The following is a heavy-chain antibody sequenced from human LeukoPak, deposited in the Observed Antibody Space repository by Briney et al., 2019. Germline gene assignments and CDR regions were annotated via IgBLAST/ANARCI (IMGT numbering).Heavy chain of an antibody. J-gene: IGHJ6*02. Sequence: PGGSLRLSCAASGFTFSSYAMSWVRQAPGKGLEWVSAISGSGGSTYYADSVKGRFTISRDNSKNTLYLQMNSLRAEDTAVYYCAKGSRSTMIVVVIRYYGMDVWGQGTTVTVSS. CDR1: GFTFSSYA. D-gene: IGHD3-22*01. V-gene: IGHV3-23*01. CDR2: ISGSGGST. CDR3: AKGSRSTMIVVVIRYYGMDV.